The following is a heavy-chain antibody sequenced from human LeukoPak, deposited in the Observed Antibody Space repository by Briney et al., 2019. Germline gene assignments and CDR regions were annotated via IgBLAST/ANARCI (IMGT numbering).Heavy chain of an antibody. CDR2: ISGSGGST. J-gene: IGHJ4*02. CDR3: ARDVNYYDSSGYSH. CDR1: GFTFSDYN. D-gene: IGHD3-22*01. Sequence: PGGSLRLSCAASGFTFSDYNMNWVRQAPGKGLEWVSIISGSGGSTYYADSVKGRFTISRDNSKNTLYLQMNSLRAEDTAVYYCARDVNYYDSSGYSHWGQGTLVTVSS. V-gene: IGHV3-23*01.